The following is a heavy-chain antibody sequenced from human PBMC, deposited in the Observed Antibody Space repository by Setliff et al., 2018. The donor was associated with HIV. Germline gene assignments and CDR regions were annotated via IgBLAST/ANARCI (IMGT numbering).Heavy chain of an antibody. CDR1: GLTFSRYG. V-gene: IGHV3-30*02. J-gene: IGHJ6*03. D-gene: IGHD1-20*01. CDR2: IQYDESNK. Sequence: AGGSLRLSCAVSGLTFSRYGFHWVRQVPGKGLDWVTFIQYDESNKYYGDSVRGRFTISRDNSKNTLYLQMNSLRSEDTAVYFCAKSFNSGPTNWNIDVWGTGTTVTVSS. CDR3: AKSFNSGPTNWNIDV.